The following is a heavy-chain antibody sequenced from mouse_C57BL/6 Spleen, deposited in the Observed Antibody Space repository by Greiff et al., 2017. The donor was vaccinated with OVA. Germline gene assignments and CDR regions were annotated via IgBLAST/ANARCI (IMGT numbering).Heavy chain of an antibody. D-gene: IGHD2-4*01. J-gene: IGHJ2*01. CDR1: GYSFTGYY. CDR3: ASPYDYDSRDY. V-gene: IGHV1-43*01. Sequence: EVQLQQSGPELVKPGASVKISCKASGYSFTGYYMHWVKQSSEKSLEWIGEINPSTGGTSYNQKFKGKATLTVDKSSSTAYMQLKSLTSEDSAVYYCASPYDYDSRDYWGQGTTLTVSS. CDR2: INPSTGGT.